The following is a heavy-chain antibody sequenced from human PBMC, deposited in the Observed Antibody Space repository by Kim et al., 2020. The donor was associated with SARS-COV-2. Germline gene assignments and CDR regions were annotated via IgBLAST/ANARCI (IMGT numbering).Heavy chain of an antibody. V-gene: IGHV3-30*04. CDR1: GFTFSSYA. D-gene: IGHD6-13*01. CDR3: ARVDIAAAGRGGNHYYGMDV. CDR2: ISYDGSNK. Sequence: GGSLRLSCAASGFTFSSYAMHWVRQAPGKGLEWVAVISYDGSNKYYADSVKGRFTISRDNSKNTLYLQMNSLRAEDTAVYYCARVDIAAAGRGGNHYYGMDVWGQGTTVTVSS. J-gene: IGHJ6*02.